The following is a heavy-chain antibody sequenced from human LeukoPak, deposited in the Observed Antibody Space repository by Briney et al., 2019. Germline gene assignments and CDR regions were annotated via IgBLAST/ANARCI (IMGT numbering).Heavy chain of an antibody. Sequence: ASVKVSCKASGYTFNSYIISWVRQAPGQGLEWMGWITTYNGNTNYTQKFQDRVTITTDTSTNTAYMDLRSLRSDDTAVYYCAREYTVVTPLDYWGQGTLVTVSS. CDR1: GYTFNSYI. CDR2: ITTYNGNT. V-gene: IGHV1-18*01. CDR3: AREYTVVTPLDY. D-gene: IGHD4-23*01. J-gene: IGHJ4*02.